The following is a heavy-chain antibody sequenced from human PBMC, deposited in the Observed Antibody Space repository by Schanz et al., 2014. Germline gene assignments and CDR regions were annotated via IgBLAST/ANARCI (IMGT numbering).Heavy chain of an antibody. CDR3: AGAFDSSGYYFDY. CDR1: GGTFSSYS. J-gene: IGHJ4*02. Sequence: QVQLVQSGAEVKKPGSSVKVSCKASGGTFSSYSLHWVRQAPGQGLEWMGIVNPSVRGTHFAREFQGRVTVTSDTSTSTVYMELSGLRSEDTAVYYCAGAFDSSGYYFDYWGQGTLVTVSS. CDR2: VNPSVRGT. D-gene: IGHD3-22*01. V-gene: IGHV1-46*03.